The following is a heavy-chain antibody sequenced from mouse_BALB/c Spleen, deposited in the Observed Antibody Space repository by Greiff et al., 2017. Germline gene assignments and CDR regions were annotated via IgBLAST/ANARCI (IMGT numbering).Heavy chain of an antibody. D-gene: IGHD1-1*01. J-gene: IGHJ2*01. CDR3: ARWDYYGSSLLDY. V-gene: IGHV14-3*02. CDR1: GFNIKDTY. Sequence: EVQLQQSGAELVKPGASVKLSCTASGFNIKDTYMHWVKQRPEQGLEWIGRIDPANGNTKYDPKFQGKATITADTSSNTAYLQLSSLTSEDTAVYYCARWDYYGSSLLDYWGQGTTLTVSS. CDR2: IDPANGNT.